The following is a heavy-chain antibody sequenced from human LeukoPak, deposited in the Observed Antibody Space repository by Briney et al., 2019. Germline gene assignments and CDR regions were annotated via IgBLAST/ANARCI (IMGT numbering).Heavy chain of an antibody. CDR2: KYTSGSN. V-gene: IGHV4-4*07. D-gene: IGHD3-16*02. CDR3: ARERYDYVWGSYRYFDY. J-gene: IGHJ4*02. CDR1: GRSISRYY. Sequence: SHTLSLTCTVSGRSISRYYWSWIRQPAGKGLEWIGRKYTSGSNNYNPSLTSRVTMSVDTSKNQFSLKRSSVTAADTAVYYCARERYDYVWGSYRYFDYRGQGTLVTVSS.